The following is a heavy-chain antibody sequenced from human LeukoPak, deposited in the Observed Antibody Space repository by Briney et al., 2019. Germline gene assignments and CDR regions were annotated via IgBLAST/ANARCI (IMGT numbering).Heavy chain of an antibody. CDR3: ARGIRVVMVAAPVYYYYYYMDV. CDR1: GYTFTSYD. V-gene: IGHV1-8*03. Sequence: ASVKVSCKASGYTFTSYDINWVRQATGQGLEWMGWMNPNSGNTGYAQKFQGRVTITRNTSISTAYMELSSLRSEDTAVYYCARGIRVVMVAAPVYYYYYYMDVWGKGTTVTVSS. J-gene: IGHJ6*03. CDR2: MNPNSGNT. D-gene: IGHD2-15*01.